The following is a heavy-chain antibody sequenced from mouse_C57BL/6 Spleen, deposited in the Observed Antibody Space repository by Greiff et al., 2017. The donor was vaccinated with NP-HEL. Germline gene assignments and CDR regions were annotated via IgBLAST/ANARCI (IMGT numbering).Heavy chain of an antibody. D-gene: IGHD1-1*01. CDR3: ARPYGSSPWYFDV. V-gene: IGHV5-17*01. CDR2: ISSGSSTI. CDR1: GFTFSDYG. Sequence: EVKLEESGGGLVKPGGSLKLSCAASGFTFSDYGMHWVRQAPEKGLEWVAYISSGSSTIYYADTVKGRFTISRDNAKNTLFLQMTSLRSEDTAMYYCARPYGSSPWYFDVWGTGTTVTVSS. J-gene: IGHJ1*03.